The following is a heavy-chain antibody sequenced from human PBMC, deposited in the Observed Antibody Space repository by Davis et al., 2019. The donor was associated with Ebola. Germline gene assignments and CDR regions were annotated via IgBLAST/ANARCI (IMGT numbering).Heavy chain of an antibody. D-gene: IGHD3-3*02. CDR1: GGSFSDYY. CDR3: AIFGVVIDY. V-gene: IGHV4-34*01. J-gene: IGHJ4*02. Sequence: MPSETLSLTCAVHGGSFSDYYWTWIRQPPGKGLEWIGEINHSGSTNYNPSLKSRVTISVDTSKNQFSLKLSSVTAADTAVYYCAIFGVVIDYWGQGTLVTVSS. CDR2: INHSGST.